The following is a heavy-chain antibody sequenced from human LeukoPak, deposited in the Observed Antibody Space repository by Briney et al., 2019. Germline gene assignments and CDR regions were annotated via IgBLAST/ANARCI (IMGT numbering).Heavy chain of an antibody. CDR3: ARGYSSSWFYYYYMDV. CDR2: IIPIFGTA. Sequence: SVKVSCKASGYTFTSYYMHWVRQAPGQGLEWMGGIIPIFGTANYAQKFQGRVTITADKSTSTAYMELSSLRSEDAAVYYCARGYSSSWFYYYYMDVWGKGTTVTVSS. V-gene: IGHV1-69*06. J-gene: IGHJ6*03. D-gene: IGHD6-13*01. CDR1: GYTFTSYY.